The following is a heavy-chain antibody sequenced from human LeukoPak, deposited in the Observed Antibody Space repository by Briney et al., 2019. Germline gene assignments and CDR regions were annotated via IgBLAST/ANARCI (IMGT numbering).Heavy chain of an antibody. V-gene: IGHV3-48*01. Sequence: GGSLRLSCAASGFTFSSYSMNWVRQAPGKGLEWVSYISSSSSTIYYADSVKGRFTISRDNAKNSLYLQMNSLRAEDTAVYYCAGGLRYSSSPLPWIDPWGQGTLVTVSS. CDR2: ISSSSSTI. J-gene: IGHJ5*02. D-gene: IGHD6-6*01. CDR3: AGGLRYSSSPLPWIDP. CDR1: GFTFSSYS.